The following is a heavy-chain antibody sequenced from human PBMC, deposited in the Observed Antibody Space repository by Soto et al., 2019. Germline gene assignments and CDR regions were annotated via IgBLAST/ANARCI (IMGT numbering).Heavy chain of an antibody. J-gene: IGHJ4*02. V-gene: IGHV3-23*01. CDR3: AKSRYSDSSGDFYDY. Sequence: EVRLLESGGGLVQPGGSLSLSCAASAFTFNNYAMSWVRQAPGKGLEWVSGIGGSGRTTYYADSVKGRFTISRDNSNSTLFLHMNSLRAEDTAVYYCAKSRYSDSSGDFYDYCGQGTLCTVSS. D-gene: IGHD3-22*01. CDR1: AFTFNNYA. CDR2: IGGSGRTT.